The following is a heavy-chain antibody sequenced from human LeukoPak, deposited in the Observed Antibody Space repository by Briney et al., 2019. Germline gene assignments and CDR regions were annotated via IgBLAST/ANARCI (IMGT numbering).Heavy chain of an antibody. Sequence: GGSLRLSCAASGFSFSNYDMSWVRQAPGKGLEWVSYISSSSSYTNYADSVKGRFTISRDNPKNSLYLQMNSLKTEDTAGYYCARDILTISGDYWGQGTLVTVSS. V-gene: IGHV3-11*05. CDR1: GFSFSNYD. CDR3: ARDILTISGDY. CDR2: ISSSSSYT. D-gene: IGHD3-9*01. J-gene: IGHJ4*02.